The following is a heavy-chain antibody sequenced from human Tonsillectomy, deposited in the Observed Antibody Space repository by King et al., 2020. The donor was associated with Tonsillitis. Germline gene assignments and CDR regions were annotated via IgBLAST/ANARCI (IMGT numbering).Heavy chain of an antibody. J-gene: IGHJ6*03. Sequence: VQLQQWGAGLLKPSETLSLTCAVYGGSFSGYSGSWIRQPPGKGLEWIGEINHSGSTNYNPSLKSRVTISVDTSKNQFFLKLNSVTAADTAVYYCARVATTYYYPSGSYSPSYYYYMDVWGKGTTVTVSS. V-gene: IGHV4-34*01. CDR1: GGSFSGYS. CDR3: ARVATTYYYPSGSYSPSYYYYMDV. CDR2: INHSGST. D-gene: IGHD3-10*01.